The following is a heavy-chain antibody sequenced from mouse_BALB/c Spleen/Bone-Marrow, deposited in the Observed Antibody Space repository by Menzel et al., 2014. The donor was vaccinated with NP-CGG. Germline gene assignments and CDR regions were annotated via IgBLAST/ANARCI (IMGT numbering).Heavy chain of an antibody. D-gene: IGHD2-4*01. V-gene: IGHV5-12*02. CDR2: ISNGGGST. Sequence: EVKLMESGGGLVQPGGSLKLSCATSGSTFSDYYMYWVRQTPEKRLEWVAYISNGGGSTYYPDTVKGRFTISRDNAKNTLYLQMSRLKSEDTAMYYCARPTIYYDYDGYAMDYWGQGTSVTVSS. CDR3: ARPTIYYDYDGYAMDY. CDR1: GSTFSDYY. J-gene: IGHJ4*01.